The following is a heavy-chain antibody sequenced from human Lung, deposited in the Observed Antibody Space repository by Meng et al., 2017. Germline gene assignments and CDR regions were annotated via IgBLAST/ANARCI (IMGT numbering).Heavy chain of an antibody. CDR3: VRRTYSSGWYFDY. Sequence: QVNLRPWGAGLLKPSGTLSLTLAVYGGSISGNYWSWIRQPPGKGLEWFGEIIDSRSTNYHPSLKSRVTISVDTSKNQFSLRVTSVTAADRAVYYCVRRTYSSGWYFDYWGQGTLVTVSS. D-gene: IGHD6-19*01. CDR2: IIDSRST. J-gene: IGHJ4*02. V-gene: IGHV4-34*02. CDR1: GGSISGNY.